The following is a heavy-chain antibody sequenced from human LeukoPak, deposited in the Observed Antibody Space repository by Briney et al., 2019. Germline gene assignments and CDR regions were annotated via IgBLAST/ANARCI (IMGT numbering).Heavy chain of an antibody. CDR3: ARILGVGPSFDYYYVDV. V-gene: IGHV2-5*02. CDR1: GFSLSTSGVG. CDR2: IYWDDDK. D-gene: IGHD3-3*01. J-gene: IGHJ6*03. Sequence: SGPTLVKPTQTLTLTCTFSGFSLSTSGVGVGWIRQPPGKALEWLALIYWDDDKRYSPSLKSRLTITKDTSKNQVALTMTNMDPVDTGTYYCARILGVGPSFDYYYVDVWGKGTTVTVSS.